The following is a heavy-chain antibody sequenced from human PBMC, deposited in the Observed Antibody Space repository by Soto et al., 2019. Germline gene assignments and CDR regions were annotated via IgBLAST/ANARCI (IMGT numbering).Heavy chain of an antibody. CDR1: GGTFSSYA. V-gene: IGHV1-69*12. D-gene: IGHD6-19*01. CDR2: IIPMFGTA. CDR3: GGGRDSSGWYGDS. J-gene: IGHJ4*02. Sequence: QVQLVQSGAEVKKPGSSVKVSCKTSGGTFSSYAISWVRQAPGQGLEWMGGIIPMFGTANYAQKFQGRVTITAAESTSTAYMELRSVRSEDTAVYYCGGGRDSSGWYGDSWGQGTLVTVSS.